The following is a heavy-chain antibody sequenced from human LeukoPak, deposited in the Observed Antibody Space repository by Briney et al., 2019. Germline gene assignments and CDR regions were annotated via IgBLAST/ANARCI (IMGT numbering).Heavy chain of an antibody. CDR1: GGPIISHY. CDR2: ISNSGST. V-gene: IGHV4-59*11. Sequence: PSETLSLTCSVSGGPIISHYWSWIRQPPGKGLEWIGYISNSGSTDYNLSLRSRVTISINTSKNQFSLKLTSVTAADSAVYYCVRDALEGYYSYYYMDVWGRGTTVTVSS. CDR3: VRDALEGYYSYYYMDV. J-gene: IGHJ6*03. D-gene: IGHD1-1*01.